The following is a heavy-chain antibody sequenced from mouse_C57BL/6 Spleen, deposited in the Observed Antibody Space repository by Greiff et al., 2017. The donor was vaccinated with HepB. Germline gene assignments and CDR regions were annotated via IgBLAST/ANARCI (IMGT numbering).Heavy chain of an antibody. CDR3: ARVGTDYFDY. CDR2: INPSTGGT. V-gene: IGHV1-42*01. D-gene: IGHD4-1*01. J-gene: IGHJ2*01. Sequence: EVKLVESGPELVKPGASVKISCKASGYSFTGYYMNWVKQSPEKSLEWIGEINPSTGGTTYNQKFKAKATLTVDKSSSTAYMQLKSLTSEDSAVYYCARVGTDYFDYWGQGTTLTVSS. CDR1: GYSFTGYY.